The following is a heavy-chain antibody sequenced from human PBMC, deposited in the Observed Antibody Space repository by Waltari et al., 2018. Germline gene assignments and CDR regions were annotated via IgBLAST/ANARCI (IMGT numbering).Heavy chain of an antibody. J-gene: IGHJ4*02. D-gene: IGHD4-17*01. V-gene: IGHV1-18*04. CDR2: GSPHNGDT. Sequence: QVQLVQSGAEVEKPGASVKVSCKAIGYTFTRYGISWVRQAPGQGLEWMGWGSPHNGDTDYAQKCQGRVTMATDTFMNTAYMELRSLRPDDTAVYYCARGAPYGDYLPCDYWGQGTLVTVSS. CDR1: GYTFTRYG. CDR3: ARGAPYGDYLPCDY.